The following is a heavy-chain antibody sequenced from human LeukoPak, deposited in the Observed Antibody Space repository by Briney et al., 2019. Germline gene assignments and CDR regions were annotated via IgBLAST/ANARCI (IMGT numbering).Heavy chain of an antibody. J-gene: IGHJ4*02. CDR2: IIPIFGTA. CDR3: ASPPYCTNGVCEDYFDY. V-gene: IGHV1-69*05. CDR1: GGTFSSYA. Sequence: GASVKVSCKASGGTFSSYAISWVRQAPGQGLEWMGGIIPIFGTANYAQKFQGRVTITTDESTSTAYMELSSLRSEDTAVYYCASPPYCTNGVCEDYFDYWGQGTLVTVSS. D-gene: IGHD2-8*01.